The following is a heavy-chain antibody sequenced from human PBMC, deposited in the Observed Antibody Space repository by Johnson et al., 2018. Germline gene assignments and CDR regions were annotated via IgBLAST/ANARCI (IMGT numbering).Heavy chain of an antibody. CDR3: ARGFWSGYRNYGMDV. CDR2: INHSGST. V-gene: IGHV4-34*01. CDR1: GGSLSGYY. J-gene: IGHJ6*02. D-gene: IGHD3-3*01. Sequence: QVQLQQWGAGLLKPSETLSLTCAVYGGSLSGYYWSWIRQPPGKGLEWIGEINHSGSTNYNPSLKSRVTISVDTSKNPFSLKLSSVPAADTAVYYCARGFWSGYRNYGMDVWGQGTTVTVSS.